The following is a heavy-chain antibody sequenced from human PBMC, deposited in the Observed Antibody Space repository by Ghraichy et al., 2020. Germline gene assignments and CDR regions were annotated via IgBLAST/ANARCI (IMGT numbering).Heavy chain of an antibody. Sequence: SETLSLTCTVSGGSISSGGYYWSWIRQHPGKGLEWIGYIYYSGSTYYNPSLKSRVTISVDTSKNQFSLKLSSVTAADTAVYYCARGVDGDYYYYGMDVWGQGTTVTVSS. J-gene: IGHJ6*02. CDR3: ARGVDGDYYYYGMDV. CDR2: IYYSGST. CDR1: GGSISSGGYY. D-gene: IGHD4-17*01. V-gene: IGHV4-31*03.